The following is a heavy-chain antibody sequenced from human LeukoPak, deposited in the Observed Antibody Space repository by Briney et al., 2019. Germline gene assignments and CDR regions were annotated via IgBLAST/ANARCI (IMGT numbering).Heavy chain of an antibody. V-gene: IGHV4-59*08. CDR3: ASTPMVRRVALKDAFDM. CDR2: IYYSENT. CDR1: GGSISSYY. D-gene: IGHD3-10*01. J-gene: IGHJ3*02. Sequence: KSSETLSLTCTVSGGSISSYYWSWIRQPPGKGLEWIGYIYYSENTYYNPSLKSRVTISVDTSKNQFSLNLNSVTAADTAVYYCASTPMVRRVALKDAFDMWGQGTMVTVSS.